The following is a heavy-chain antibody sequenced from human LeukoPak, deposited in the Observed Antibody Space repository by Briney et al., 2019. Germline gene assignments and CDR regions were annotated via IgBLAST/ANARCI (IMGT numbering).Heavy chain of an antibody. CDR2: IYYSGST. CDR3: ARGGAGGEIDP. Sequence: SETLSLTCTVSGGSISGYYWSWIRQPPGKGVEWIGYIYYSGSTNYNPSLKSRVTISVDTSKNQFSLKLSSVTAADTAVYYCARGGAGGEIDPWGQGTLVTVSS. D-gene: IGHD2-8*02. CDR1: GGSISGYY. J-gene: IGHJ5*02. V-gene: IGHV4-59*01.